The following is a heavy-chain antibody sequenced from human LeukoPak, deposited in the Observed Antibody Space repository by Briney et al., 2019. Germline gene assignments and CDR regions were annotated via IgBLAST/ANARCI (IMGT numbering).Heavy chain of an antibody. D-gene: IGHD2-15*01. CDR3: ARDGGLNTNFDY. V-gene: IGHV4-34*01. Sequence: SETLSLTCAVYGGSFSGYYWSWIRQPPGKGLEWIGEINHSGSTNYNPSLKSRVTISVDTSKNQFSLKLSSVTAEDTAVYYCARDGGLNTNFDYWGQGTLVTVSS. CDR1: GGSFSGYY. CDR2: INHSGST. J-gene: IGHJ4*02.